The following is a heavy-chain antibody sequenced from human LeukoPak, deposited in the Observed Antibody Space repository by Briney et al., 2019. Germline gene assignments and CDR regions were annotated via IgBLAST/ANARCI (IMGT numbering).Heavy chain of an antibody. CDR3: AKSFYDSSGYPYYFDY. J-gene: IGHJ4*02. Sequence: GESLRLSCAASGFTFSAYWMTWVRQAPGKGLEWVANINEGSNLKMYVDSVKGRFTISRDYTTNSLYLQMNSLRAEDTAVYYCAKSFYDSSGYPYYFDYWGQGTLVTVSS. CDR2: INEGSNLK. D-gene: IGHD3-22*01. V-gene: IGHV3-7*01. CDR1: GFTFSAYW.